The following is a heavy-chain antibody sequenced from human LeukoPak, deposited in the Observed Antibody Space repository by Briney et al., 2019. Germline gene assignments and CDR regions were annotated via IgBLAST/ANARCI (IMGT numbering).Heavy chain of an antibody. CDR3: AANWAPGYFDL. CDR1: GGTFSSYA. Sequence: ASVKVSCKASGGTFSSYAISWVRQAPGQGLEWMGGIIPIFGTANYAQKFQGRVTITTDESTSTAYMELSSLRSEDTAVYYCAANWAPGYFDLWGRGTLVTVSS. V-gene: IGHV1-69*05. D-gene: IGHD1-1*01. CDR2: IIPIFGTA. J-gene: IGHJ2*01.